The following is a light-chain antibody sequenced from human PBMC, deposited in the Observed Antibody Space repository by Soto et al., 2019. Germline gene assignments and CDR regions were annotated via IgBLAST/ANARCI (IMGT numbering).Light chain of an antibody. CDR1: QSVLYSSNNKNQ. J-gene: IGKJ2*03. Sequence: DIVMTQSPDSLAVSLGERATINCKSSQSVLYSSNNKNQLAWYQQKPGQPPKLLIYWASTRESGVPDRVSGSGSGTDFTLTISSLQAEDVAVYYCQQYYSTPYSCGQGTKLEIK. CDR3: QQYYSTPYS. V-gene: IGKV4-1*01. CDR2: WAS.